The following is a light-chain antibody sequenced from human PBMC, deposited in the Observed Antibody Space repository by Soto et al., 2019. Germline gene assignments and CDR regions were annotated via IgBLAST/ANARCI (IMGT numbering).Light chain of an antibody. V-gene: IGKV3-20*01. CDR1: QSVSSSY. J-gene: IGKJ2*01. CDR3: QQSVSSPYT. CDR2: GAS. Sequence: EIVLTQSPGTLSLSPGERATLSCRASQSVSSSYLAWYQQRPGQAPRLLIYGASSRATGIPDRFSGTGSGTDFTLTIIRLEPEDFAVYSCQQSVSSPYTLGQGTKLEIK.